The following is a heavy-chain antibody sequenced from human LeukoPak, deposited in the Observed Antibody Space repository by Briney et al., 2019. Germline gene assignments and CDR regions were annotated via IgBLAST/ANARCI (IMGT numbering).Heavy chain of an antibody. D-gene: IGHD1-26*01. CDR2: IYSNGNT. V-gene: IGHV4-59*01. Sequence: PSETLSLTCTVSGGSINNYYWSWIRQPPGKGLEWIGYIYSNGNTNYNPSLKSRVTISVDTSKNQFSLKLSSVPAADTAVYYCARVQSSIVGATTPGAFDIWGQGTMVTVSS. CDR3: ARVQSSIVGATTPGAFDI. J-gene: IGHJ3*02. CDR1: GGSINNYY.